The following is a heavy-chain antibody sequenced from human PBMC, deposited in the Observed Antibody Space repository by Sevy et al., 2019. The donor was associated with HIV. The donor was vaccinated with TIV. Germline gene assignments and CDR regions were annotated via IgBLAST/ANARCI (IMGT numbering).Heavy chain of an antibody. CDR3: AREVGYSYRN. CDR2: ISYDGSNK. D-gene: IGHD5-18*01. V-gene: IGHV3-30-3*01. Sequence: GGSLRLSCAASGFTFSSYAMHWVRQAPGKGLEWVAVISYDGSNKYYADSVKGRFTISRDNSKNTLYLQMNSLRAEDTAVYYCAREVGYSYRNWGQGTLVTVSS. CDR1: GFTFSSYA. J-gene: IGHJ4*02.